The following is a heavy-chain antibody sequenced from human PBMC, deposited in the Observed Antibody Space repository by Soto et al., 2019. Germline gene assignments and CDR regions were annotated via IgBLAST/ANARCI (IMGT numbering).Heavy chain of an antibody. V-gene: IGHV3-48*02. J-gene: IGHJ4*02. CDR1: GFIFSDYG. D-gene: IGHD6-6*01. CDR2: ISINSRAT. Sequence: GGSLRLSCAASGFIFSDYGMNWVRQTPGKRPEWVSYISINSRATSYATSVKGWFAISRDNANEILYLQMNSLRDEDTAVYYCARGGGARPDYWGQGIQVTVSS. CDR3: ARGGGARPDY.